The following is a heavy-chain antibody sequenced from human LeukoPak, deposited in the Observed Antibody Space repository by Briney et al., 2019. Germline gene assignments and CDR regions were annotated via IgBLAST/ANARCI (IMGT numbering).Heavy chain of an antibody. CDR1: GFTFSSYS. CDR2: ISSSSSYI. V-gene: IGHV3-21*01. J-gene: IGHJ5*02. D-gene: IGHD6-19*01. Sequence: GGCLRLSCAASGFTFSSYSMNWVRQAPGKGLEWVSSISSSSSYIYYADSVKGRFTISRDNAKNSLYLQMNSLRAEDTAVYYCAKGTHSSGWYGWFDPWGQGTLVTVSS. CDR3: AKGTHSSGWYGWFDP.